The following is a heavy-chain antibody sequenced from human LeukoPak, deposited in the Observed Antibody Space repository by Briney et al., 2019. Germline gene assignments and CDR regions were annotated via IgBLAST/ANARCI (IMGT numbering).Heavy chain of an antibody. CDR3: ARDLYVGATAFDY. CDR1: GYTFTGYY. Sequence: ASVKVSCKASGYTFTGYYMHWVRQAPGQGLEWMGWINPNSGGTNYAQKFQGRATMTRDTSISTAYMELSRLRSDDTAVYYCARDLYVGATAFDYWGQGTLVTVSS. D-gene: IGHD1-26*01. V-gene: IGHV1-2*02. J-gene: IGHJ4*02. CDR2: INPNSGGT.